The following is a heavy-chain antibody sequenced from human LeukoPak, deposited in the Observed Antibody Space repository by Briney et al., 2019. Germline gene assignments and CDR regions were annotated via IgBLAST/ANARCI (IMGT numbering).Heavy chain of an antibody. CDR2: IYPGDSDT. Sequence: GESLKISCKGSGHSFTSYWIGWVRQMPGKGLEWMGIIYPGDSDTRYSPSFQGQVTISADKSISTAYLQWSSLKAWDSAIFYCASGTGYTWNYWGQGTLVTVSA. CDR1: GHSFTSYW. J-gene: IGHJ4*02. D-gene: IGHD3-9*01. CDR3: ASGTGYTWNY. V-gene: IGHV5-51*01.